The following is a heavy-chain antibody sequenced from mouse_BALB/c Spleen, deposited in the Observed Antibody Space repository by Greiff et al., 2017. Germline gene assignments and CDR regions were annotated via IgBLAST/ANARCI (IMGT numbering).Heavy chain of an antibody. CDR2: ISSGGSYT. CDR1: GFTFSSYT. CDR3: TREGTGTLYYYAMDY. Sequence: DVKLVESGGGLVKPGGSLKLSCAASGFTFSSYTMSWVRQTPEKRLEWVATISSGGSYTYYPDSVKGRFTISRDNAKNTLYLQMSSLKSEDTAMYYCTREGTGTLYYYAMDYWGQGTSVTVSS. V-gene: IGHV5-6-4*01. D-gene: IGHD4-1*01. J-gene: IGHJ4*01.